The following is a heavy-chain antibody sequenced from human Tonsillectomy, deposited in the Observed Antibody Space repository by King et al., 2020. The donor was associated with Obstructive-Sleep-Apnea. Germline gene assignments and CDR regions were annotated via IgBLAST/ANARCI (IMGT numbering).Heavy chain of an antibody. CDR3: AKALQVVTATGALGY. J-gene: IGHJ4*02. CDR2: ITWNSGTI. D-gene: IGHD2-15*01. V-gene: IGHV3-9*01. CDR1: GFTFDDYA. Sequence: VQLVESGGGLVQPGRSLRLSCAASGFTFDDYAMHWVRQAPGKGLEWVSGITWNSGTIGYADSVKGRFTISRDNAKNSLYLQMNSLRAEDTALYYCAKALQVVTATGALGYWGQGTLVTVPS.